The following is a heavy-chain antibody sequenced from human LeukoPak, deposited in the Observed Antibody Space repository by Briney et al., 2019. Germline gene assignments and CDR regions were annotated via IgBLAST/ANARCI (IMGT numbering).Heavy chain of an antibody. V-gene: IGHV1-8*01. CDR2: MNPNSANT. CDR1: GYTFTSHD. CDR3: ARGYDYGDYERGNWFDP. D-gene: IGHD4-17*01. J-gene: IGHJ5*02. Sequence: GASVKVSCKASGYTFTSHDINWVRQATGQGLEWMGWMNPNSANTGSAQNFQGRLAMTRNTSISTAYMELSSLRSEDTAVYYCARGYDYGDYERGNWFDPWGQGTLVTVSS.